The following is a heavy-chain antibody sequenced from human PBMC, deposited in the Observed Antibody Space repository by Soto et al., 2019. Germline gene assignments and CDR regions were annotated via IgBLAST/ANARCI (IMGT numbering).Heavy chain of an antibody. D-gene: IGHD1-26*01. CDR2: ISAYNGNT. CDR3: ARASGSSYWFDP. J-gene: IGHJ5*02. CDR1: GYTFTLYG. V-gene: IGHV1-18*01. Sequence: ASVKVSCKASGYTFTLYGISSVLQAPGQGLAWMGWISAYNGNTNYAQKLQGRVTMTTDTSTSTAYMELRSLRSDDTAVYYCARASGSSYWFDPWGQGTLVTVSS.